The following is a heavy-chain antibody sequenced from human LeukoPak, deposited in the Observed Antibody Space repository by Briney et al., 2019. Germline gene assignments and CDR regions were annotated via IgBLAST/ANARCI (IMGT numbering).Heavy chain of an antibody. J-gene: IGHJ4*02. CDR3: ARVTPENVEYSYGYGLGVYYFDY. D-gene: IGHD5-18*01. CDR1: GGSFSGYY. V-gene: IGHV4-34*01. CDR2: TSHSGST. Sequence: SETLSLTCAVYGGSFSGYYWSWIRQPPGQGLEWIGETSHSGSTYYNPSLESRVTISVDTSKKQFSLKLTSVTAADTAVYYCARVTPENVEYSYGYGLGVYYFDYWGQGTLVTVSS.